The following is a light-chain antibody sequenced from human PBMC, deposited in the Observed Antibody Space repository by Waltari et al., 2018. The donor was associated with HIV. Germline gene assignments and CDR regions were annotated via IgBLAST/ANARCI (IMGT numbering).Light chain of an antibody. J-gene: IGLJ1*01. CDR3: CSYAGSNTYL. V-gene: IGLV2-23*02. CDR2: DFS. CDR1: SSDVGRYNY. Sequence: QSALTQPASVSGFPGPSITISCPRSSSDVGRYNYVSWYQHRPGNAPKLFIYDFSKRPSVVSNRFSGSKSGNTAYLTISGLQAEDEADYYCCSYAGSNTYLFGTGTEVTVL.